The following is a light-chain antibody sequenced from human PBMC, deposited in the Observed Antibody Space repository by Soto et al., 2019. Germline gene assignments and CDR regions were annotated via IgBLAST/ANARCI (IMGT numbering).Light chain of an antibody. Sequence: IGLTQSPGTLSLSPGERATLSCRASQSLSSNYLAWYQQKPGQAPRLLIYGASSRATGIPDRFSGSGSGTDFTLTISSLEPEDFAVYYCQQRSNWITFGQGTRLEIK. V-gene: IGKV3D-20*02. J-gene: IGKJ5*01. CDR1: QSLSSNY. CDR2: GAS. CDR3: QQRSNWIT.